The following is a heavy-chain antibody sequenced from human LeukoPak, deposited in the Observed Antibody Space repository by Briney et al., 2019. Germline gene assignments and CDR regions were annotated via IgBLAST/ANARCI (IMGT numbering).Heavy chain of an antibody. V-gene: IGHV3-23*01. J-gene: IGHJ4*02. D-gene: IGHD5-18*01. CDR1: GFTLGDYA. CDR2: ISGSGGST. Sequence: GGSLRLSCTASGFTLGDYAMSWVRQAPGKGLEWVSAISGSGGSTYFADSVKGRFTISRDNSKNTLYLQMNSLRAEDTAVYYCAAGTVDTAGYWGQGTLVTVSS. CDR3: AAGTVDTAGY.